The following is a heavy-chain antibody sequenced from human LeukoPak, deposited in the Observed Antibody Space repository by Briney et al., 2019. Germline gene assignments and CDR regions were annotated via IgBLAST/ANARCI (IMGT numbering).Heavy chain of an antibody. D-gene: IGHD3-10*01. V-gene: IGHV3-66*01. Sequence: GGSLRLSCAASGFTVSGNYMSWVRQAPGKGLEWLSVIHRGGNTYYADSVKGRFTISRDSSKNTVFLQMDSLRAEDTAVYYCARGPGYGLGVDYGDYWGQGTLVTVSS. CDR3: ARGPGYGLGVDYGDY. J-gene: IGHJ4*02. CDR2: IHRGGNT. CDR1: GFTVSGNY.